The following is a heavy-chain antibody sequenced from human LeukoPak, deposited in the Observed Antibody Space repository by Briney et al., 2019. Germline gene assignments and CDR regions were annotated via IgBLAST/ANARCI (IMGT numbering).Heavy chain of an antibody. CDR3: ASSYSGWSSYSLGYYYMDV. J-gene: IGHJ6*03. V-gene: IGHV1-69*06. CDR1: GGTFSIYT. CDR2: IIPIFDTP. Sequence: ASVKVSCTASGGTFSIYTINWVRQTPGQGLQWMGGIIPIFDTPDYAQKFQGRVTITADKSTNTAYMELRSLRSEGTAVYYCASSYSGWSSYSLGYYYMDVWGKGTTVTVSS. D-gene: IGHD3-3*01.